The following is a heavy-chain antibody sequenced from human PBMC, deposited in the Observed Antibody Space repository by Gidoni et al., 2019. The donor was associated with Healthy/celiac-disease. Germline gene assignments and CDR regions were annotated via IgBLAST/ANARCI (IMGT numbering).Heavy chain of an antibody. D-gene: IGHD3-10*01. CDR3: ASPGGGYFY. J-gene: IGHJ4*02. V-gene: IGHV4-39*01. CDR1: GGSNSSSSYY. Sequence: QLQLQESGPGLVKPSETLSLTCTVSGGSNSSSSYYWGWIRQPPGKGLAWIGSIYFSGSTYYNPSLKSRVTISVDTSKNQFSLKLSSVTAADTAVYYCASPGGGYFYWGQGTLVTVSS. CDR2: IYFSGST.